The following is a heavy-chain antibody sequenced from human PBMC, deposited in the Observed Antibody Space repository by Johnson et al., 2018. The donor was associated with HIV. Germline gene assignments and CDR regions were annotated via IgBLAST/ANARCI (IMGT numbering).Heavy chain of an antibody. CDR3: ARGDDSSAWGAFDI. V-gene: IGHV3-66*01. J-gene: IGHJ3*02. D-gene: IGHD3-22*01. Sequence: VQLVESGGGLVQPGGSLRLSCAASEFTFSSYWMNWVRQAPGKGLEWVSVIYSGGSTYYEDSVKGRFTISRDNSKNTLYLQMNSLRAEDTAVYYCARGDDSSAWGAFDIWGQGTMVTVSS. CDR1: EFTFSSYW. CDR2: IYSGGST.